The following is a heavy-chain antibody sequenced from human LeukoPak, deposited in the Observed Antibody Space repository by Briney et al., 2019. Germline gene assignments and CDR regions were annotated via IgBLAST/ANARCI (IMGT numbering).Heavy chain of an antibody. CDR3: AKDRLEA. V-gene: IGHV3-30*18. D-gene: IGHD3-22*01. CDR1: GFSFSNYG. Sequence: PGGSLRLSCAASGFSFSNYGMHWVRQAPGKGLEWVAVISNDGSNKYYADSVKGRFTISRDNSKNTLYLQMNSLRAEDTAVYYCAKDRLEAWGQGTLVTVSS. J-gene: IGHJ5*02. CDR2: ISNDGSNK.